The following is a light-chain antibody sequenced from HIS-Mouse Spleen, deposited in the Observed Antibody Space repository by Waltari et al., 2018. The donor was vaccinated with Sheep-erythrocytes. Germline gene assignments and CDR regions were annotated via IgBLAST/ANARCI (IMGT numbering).Light chain of an antibody. CDR3: QAWDSSIVV. J-gene: IGLJ2*01. CDR2: EVS. V-gene: IGLV2-8*01. CDR1: SSDVGGYNY. Sequence: QSALTQPPSASGSPGQSVTISCTGTSSDVGGYNYVSWYQQHPGKAPKLMIYEVSKLPSWIPGRFSGSTSGNTATLTISGTQAMDEADYYCQAWDSSIVVFGGGTKLTVL.